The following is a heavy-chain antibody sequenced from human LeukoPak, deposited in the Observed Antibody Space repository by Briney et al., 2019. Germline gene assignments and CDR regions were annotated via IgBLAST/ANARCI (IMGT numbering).Heavy chain of an antibody. CDR1: GYTFTGYY. J-gene: IGHJ6*02. CDR3: AREVGGSGTYGMDV. D-gene: IGHD3-10*01. CDR2: INPSSGGT. V-gene: IGHV1-2*06. Sequence: ASVKVSCKASGYTFTGYYIHWVRQAPGQGLEWMGRINPSSGGTNYAQNFQGRVTMTRDTSISTAYMDLSSLRSDDTAVYYCAREVGGSGTYGMDVRGQGTTVTVSS.